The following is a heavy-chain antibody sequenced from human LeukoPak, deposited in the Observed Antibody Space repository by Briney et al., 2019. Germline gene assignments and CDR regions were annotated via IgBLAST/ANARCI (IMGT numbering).Heavy chain of an antibody. CDR1: GFTFSSCG. CDR2: IGPTGTDR. D-gene: IGHD2-15*01. V-gene: IGHV3-21*01. J-gene: IGHJ4*02. CDR3: AKDTGYCSGGSCYVSWLLDY. Sequence: GGSLRLSCAASGFTFSSCGFNWVRQAPGKGLEWVSSIGPTGTDRYYADSVRGRFTISRDNSKNTLYLQMNSLRAEDTAVYYCAKDTGYCSGGSCYVSWLLDYWGQGTLVTVSS.